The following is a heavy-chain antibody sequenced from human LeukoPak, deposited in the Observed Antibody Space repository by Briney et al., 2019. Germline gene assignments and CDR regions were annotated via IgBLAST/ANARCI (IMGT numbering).Heavy chain of an antibody. D-gene: IGHD2-15*01. J-gene: IGHJ6*02. V-gene: IGHV5-51*01. CDR3: ARNDGYCSGGSCYYYYYGMDV. Sequence: GESLKISCKGSGYSFTSYWIGWVRQMPGKGLEWMGIIYPGDSDTRYSPSFQGQVTISADKSISTAYLQWSSLKASDTAMYYCARNDGYCSGGSCYYYYYGMDVWGQGTTVTVSS. CDR1: GYSFTSYW. CDR2: IYPGDSDT.